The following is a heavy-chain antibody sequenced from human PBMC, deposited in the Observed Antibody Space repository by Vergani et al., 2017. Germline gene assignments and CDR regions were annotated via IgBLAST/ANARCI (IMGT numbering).Heavy chain of an antibody. CDR2: ISASGAPT. D-gene: IGHD1-20*01. Sequence: VQLVQSGAEVKKPGSSVKVSCKASGGTFSSYAISWVRQAPGKGLEWVSGISASGAPTYYADSVKGRVTISRDNSKNTLYLQMNSLRVEDTAVYYCARAYGRYDWFDYWGQRTLVTVSS. CDR1: GGTFSSYA. J-gene: IGHJ4*01. V-gene: IGHV3-23*04. CDR3: ARAYGRYDWFDY.